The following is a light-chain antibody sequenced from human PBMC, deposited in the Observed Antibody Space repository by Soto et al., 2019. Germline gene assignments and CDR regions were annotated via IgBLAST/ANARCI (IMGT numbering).Light chain of an antibody. V-gene: IGLV2-14*01. J-gene: IGLJ2*01. CDR2: DVS. CDR1: SGDVGGYNY. CDR3: SSDRSGTL. Sequence: QSVLTQPASVSGSPGQSITISCTGTSGDVGGYNYVSWYQQHPGKAPKLIIYDVSNRPSGVSNRFSGSKSGNTASLTISGLQAEDEADYYCSSDRSGTLFGGGTKLTVL.